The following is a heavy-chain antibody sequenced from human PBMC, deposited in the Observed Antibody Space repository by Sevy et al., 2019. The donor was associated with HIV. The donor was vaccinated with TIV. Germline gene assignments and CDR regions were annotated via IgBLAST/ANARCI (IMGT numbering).Heavy chain of an antibody. V-gene: IGHV3-21*03. J-gene: IGHJ5*02. Sequence: GGSLRLSCAASGFTFSSYSMNWVRQAPGKGLEWVSSISSSSSYIYYADSVKGRFTISRDNAKNSLYLQMNSLRAEDTAIYYCATYISTWYEGLSWGQGTLVTVSS. CDR2: ISSSSSYI. D-gene: IGHD6-13*01. CDR3: ATYISTWYEGLS. CDR1: GFTFSSYS.